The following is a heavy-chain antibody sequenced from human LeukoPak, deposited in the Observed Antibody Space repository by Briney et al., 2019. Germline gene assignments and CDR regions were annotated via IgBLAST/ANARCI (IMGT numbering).Heavy chain of an antibody. J-gene: IGHJ4*02. Sequence: PGGSLRLSCAAPGFMFDDHTMHWVRQLPGKGLEWVSLISWEGSTTYYADSVKDRFTISRDTSKNSLYLQMNSLRTEDTALYYCAKARSSSWSYLESWGQGTLVTASS. CDR3: AKARSSSWSYLES. V-gene: IGHV3-43*01. CDR2: ISWEGSTT. D-gene: IGHD6-13*01. CDR1: GFMFDDHT.